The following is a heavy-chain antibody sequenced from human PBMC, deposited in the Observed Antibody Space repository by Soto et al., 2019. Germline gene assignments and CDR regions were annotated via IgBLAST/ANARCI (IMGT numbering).Heavy chain of an antibody. CDR1: GFSLSTGGVG. Sequence: QITLKESGPSLVKPTQTLTLTCTFSGFSLSTGGVGVGWIRQPPGKALEWLALIYWDDDKRYSPSLRSRLTVTKDTSKDQXXLXMXNTDRVDTATYYCAHSRCGGDCLQSYASHYYYGMDVWGHGTTVTVSS. CDR2: IYWDDDK. D-gene: IGHD2-21*02. J-gene: IGHJ6*02. CDR3: AHSRCGGDCLQSYASHYYYGMDV. V-gene: IGHV2-5*02.